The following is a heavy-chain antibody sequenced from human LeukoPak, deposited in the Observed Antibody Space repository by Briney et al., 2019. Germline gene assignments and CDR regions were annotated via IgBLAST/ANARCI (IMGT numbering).Heavy chain of an antibody. CDR3: AKDPSYYYYYYMDV. CDR2: ISGSGGST. J-gene: IGHJ6*03. Sequence: GGSLRLSCAASGFTFSSYEMNWVRQAPRKGLEWVSAISGSGGSTYYADSVKGRFTISRDNSKNTLYLQMNSLRAEDTAVYYCAKDPSYYYYYYMDVWGKGTTVTISS. V-gene: IGHV3-23*01. CDR1: GFTFSSYE.